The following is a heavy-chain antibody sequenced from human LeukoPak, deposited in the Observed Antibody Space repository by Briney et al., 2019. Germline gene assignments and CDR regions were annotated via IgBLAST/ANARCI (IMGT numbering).Heavy chain of an antibody. D-gene: IGHD2-2*01. V-gene: IGHV1-69*05. CDR2: IIPIFGTA. Sequence: ASVKVSCKAPGGTFSSYAISWVRQAPGQGLEWMGGIIPIFGTANYAQKFQGRVTITTDESTSTANMELSSLRSEDTAVYYCARGTTDPPYDIVVVPGYMDVWGKGTTVTVSS. J-gene: IGHJ6*03. CDR1: GGTFSSYA. CDR3: ARGTTDPPYDIVVVPGYMDV.